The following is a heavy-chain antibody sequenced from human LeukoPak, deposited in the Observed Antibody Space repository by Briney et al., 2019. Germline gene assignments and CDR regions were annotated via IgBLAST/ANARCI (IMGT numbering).Heavy chain of an antibody. CDR3: ARLLRWGGYYFDY. Sequence: PSETLSLTCAVYGGSFSGYYWSWIRQPPGKGLEWIGEINHSGSTNYNPSLKGRVTISIDPSKNQFSLKLNSVTAADTAMYYCARLLRWGGYYFDYWGQGTLVTVS. CDR2: INHSGST. J-gene: IGHJ4*02. V-gene: IGHV4-34*01. CDR1: GGSFSGYY. D-gene: IGHD4-23*01.